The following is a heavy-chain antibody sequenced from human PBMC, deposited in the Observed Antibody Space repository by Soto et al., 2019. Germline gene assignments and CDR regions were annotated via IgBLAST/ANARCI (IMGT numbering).Heavy chain of an antibody. Sequence: GGSLRLSCQASGFNFDNYGMHWVRQAPGKGLEWVAVITYDGSNKYYADSVKGRFTISRDNSKNTLSLHLNTLKPEDTAVYHCAKDPVGGNFYTPIGFWGQGTLVTVSS. J-gene: IGHJ4*02. D-gene: IGHD3-16*01. CDR3: AKDPVGGNFYTPIGF. V-gene: IGHV3-30*18. CDR2: ITYDGSNK. CDR1: GFNFDNYG.